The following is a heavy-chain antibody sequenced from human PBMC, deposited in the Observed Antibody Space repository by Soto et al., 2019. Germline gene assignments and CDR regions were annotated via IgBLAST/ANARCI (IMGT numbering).Heavy chain of an antibody. D-gene: IGHD4-17*01. V-gene: IGHV3-23*01. J-gene: IGHJ6*02. CDR3: AKDPLWATTVTTPYYYYGMDV. CDR1: GFTFSSYA. Sequence: PGGSLRLSCAASGFTFSSYAMSWVRRAPGKGLEWVSVITGSGGTTYYADSVKGRFTISRDNSKNTLYLQMNSLRVEDTAVYHCAKDPLWATTVTTPYYYYGMDVWGQGTMVTVSS. CDR2: ITGSGGTT.